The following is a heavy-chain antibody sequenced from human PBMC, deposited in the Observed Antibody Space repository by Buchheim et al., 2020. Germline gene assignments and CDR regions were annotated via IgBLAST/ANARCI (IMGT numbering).Heavy chain of an antibody. V-gene: IGHV1-69*01. D-gene: IGHD3-3*01. Sequence: QVQLVQSGAEVKKPGSSVKVSCKASGGTFSSYAISWVRQAPGQGLEWMGGIIPIFGTANYAQKFQGRVTITADESTSTAYMELSSLRSEETAVYYCARHRKDDFWSGSPYYYYGMDVWGQGTT. CDR2: IIPIFGTA. CDR3: ARHRKDDFWSGSPYYYYGMDV. J-gene: IGHJ6*02. CDR1: GGTFSSYA.